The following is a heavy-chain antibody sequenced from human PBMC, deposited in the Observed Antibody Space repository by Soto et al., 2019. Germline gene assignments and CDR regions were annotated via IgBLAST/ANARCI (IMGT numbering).Heavy chain of an antibody. J-gene: IGHJ4*02. V-gene: IGHV3-48*02. CDR2: ISSTATSTI. Sequence: GGSLRLSCAASGFTFSTYGMNWVRQAPGKGLEWVSYISSTATSTIYYADSVKGRFTISRDNAKNSLYLQMDSLRDEDTAIYFCSRGSIVTTGITPFDYWGQGTLVTVSS. D-gene: IGHD6-13*01. CDR1: GFTFSTYG. CDR3: SRGSIVTTGITPFDY.